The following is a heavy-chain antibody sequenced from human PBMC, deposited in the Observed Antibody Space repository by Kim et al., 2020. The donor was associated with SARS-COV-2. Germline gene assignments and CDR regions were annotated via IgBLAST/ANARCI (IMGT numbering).Heavy chain of an antibody. CDR3: ARASSITMLVVVTAYGMDV. Sequence: ASVKVSCKASGYTFTSYYMHWVRQAPGQGLEWMGIINPSGGSTSYAQKFQGRVTMTRDTCTSTVYMELSSLRFEDTAVYYCARASSITMLVVVTAYGMDVWGQGTTVTVSS. J-gene: IGHJ6*02. CDR2: INPSGGST. V-gene: IGHV1-46*01. D-gene: IGHD3-22*01. CDR1: GYTFTSYY.